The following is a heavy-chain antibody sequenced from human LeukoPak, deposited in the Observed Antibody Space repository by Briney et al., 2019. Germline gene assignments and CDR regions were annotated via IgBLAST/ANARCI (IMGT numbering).Heavy chain of an antibody. Sequence: ASVKVSCKVSGYTLTELSMHWVRQAPGKGLEWMGGFHPEDGETIYAQKFQGRVTMTEDTSTDTAYMELSSLRSEDTAVYYCATELINYYDSSGYKRRGVDYWGQGTLVTVSS. J-gene: IGHJ4*02. D-gene: IGHD3-22*01. CDR2: FHPEDGET. CDR1: GYTLTELS. V-gene: IGHV1-24*01. CDR3: ATELINYYDSSGYKRRGVDY.